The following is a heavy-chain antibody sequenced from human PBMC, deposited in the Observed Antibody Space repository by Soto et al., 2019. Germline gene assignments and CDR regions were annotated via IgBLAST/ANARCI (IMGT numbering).Heavy chain of an antibody. J-gene: IGHJ4*02. CDR2: ISFSSDHI. Sequence: PGGSLRLSCAASGFSFGDYYMTWIRQAPGKGLQWIAYISFSSDHINYADSVRGRFTISRDNARKALFLQMQSLRDDDTAVYYCARVSPVASISTGMFDYWGQGALVTVSS. D-gene: IGHD2-2*02. V-gene: IGHV3-11*05. CDR3: ARVSPVASISTGMFDY. CDR1: GFSFGDYY.